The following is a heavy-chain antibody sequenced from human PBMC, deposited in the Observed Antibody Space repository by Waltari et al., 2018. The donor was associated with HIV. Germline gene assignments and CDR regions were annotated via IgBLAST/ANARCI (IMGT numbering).Heavy chain of an antibody. V-gene: IGHV3-23*04. D-gene: IGHD3-22*01. CDR2: ISGSGVST. CDR3: AKDDSTGSSGYYPFHY. J-gene: IGHJ4*02. Sequence: EVQLVESGGGLVQPGGSLRLSCAASGFTFTNYAMNWVRQAPGKGLEWVSAISGSGVSTYYADSVKRRFTISRDNSKNTLYLQMNSLRAEDTAVYYCAKDDSTGSSGYYPFHYWGQGTLITVSS. CDR1: GFTFTNYA.